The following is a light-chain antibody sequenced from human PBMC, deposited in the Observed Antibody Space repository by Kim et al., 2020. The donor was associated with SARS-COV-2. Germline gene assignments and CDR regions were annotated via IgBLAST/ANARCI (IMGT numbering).Light chain of an antibody. CDR3: QAWDGSTVV. CDR1: ELGDKS. Sequence: SVSTGQTASIPGPGDELGDKSACWYRQKPGQSPVVVIYEDKKRPSGIPERFSGSNSGNTATLTISGTQAMDEADYYCQAWDGSTVVFGGGTQLTVL. CDR2: EDK. J-gene: IGLJ3*02. V-gene: IGLV3-1*01.